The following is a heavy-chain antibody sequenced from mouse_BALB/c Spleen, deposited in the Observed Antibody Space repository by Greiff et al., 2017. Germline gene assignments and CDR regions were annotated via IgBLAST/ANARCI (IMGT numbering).Heavy chain of an antibody. J-gene: IGHJ2*01. V-gene: IGHV5-17*02. CDR2: ISSGSSTI. CDR1: GFTFSSFG. CDR3: ARDYYGSPDY. D-gene: IGHD1-1*01. Sequence: EVMLVESGGGLVQPGGSRKLSCAASGFTFSSFGMHWVRQAPEKGLEWVAYISSGSSTIYYADTVQGRFTISRDNPKNTLFLKMTSLRSEDTAMYYCARDYYGSPDYWGQGTTLTVSS.